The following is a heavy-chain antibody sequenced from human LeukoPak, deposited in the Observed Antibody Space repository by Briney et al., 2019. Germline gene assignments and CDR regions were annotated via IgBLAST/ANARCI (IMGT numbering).Heavy chain of an antibody. CDR1: GFTFSDYY. CDR2: ISSSGSAR. V-gene: IGHV3-11*01. J-gene: IGHJ3*02. Sequence: GGALRLSCAASGFTFSDYYMSWIRQAPGKGLEWVSYISSSGSARFYTDSVKGRFTISRDNAKNSLFLQMNSLRAEDTAVYYCARDPTSSWETAFDIWGQGTMVTVSS. CDR3: ARDPTSSWETAFDI. D-gene: IGHD1-26*01.